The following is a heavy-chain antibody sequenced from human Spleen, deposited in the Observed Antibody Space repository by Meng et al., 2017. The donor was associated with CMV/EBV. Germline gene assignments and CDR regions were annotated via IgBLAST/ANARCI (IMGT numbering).Heavy chain of an antibody. D-gene: IGHD2-2*02. CDR1: GVTFSNYG. Sequence: GGSLRLSCAASGVTFSNYGMSWVSQAPGKVLEWVSGISGSGDITYYPDSVTGRFTISRDNSKNTLYLQINSLRAEDTAVYYCAKDMGGRFGSASSCYTALDQWGQGTLVTVSS. J-gene: IGHJ4*02. CDR2: ISGSGDIT. V-gene: IGHV3-23*01. CDR3: AKDMGGRFGSASSCYTALDQ.